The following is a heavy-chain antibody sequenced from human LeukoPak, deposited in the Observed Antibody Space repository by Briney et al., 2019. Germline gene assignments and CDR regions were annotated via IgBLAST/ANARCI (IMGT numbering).Heavy chain of an antibody. Sequence: GGSLRLSCAASGFTFDDHGMSWVRQVPGKGLEWVSGINWNGGSTGYADSVKGRFTISRDNAKNSLYLQMNSLRAEDTALYYCAGGDPNGWYFEYWGQGTLVTGSS. CDR2: INWNGGST. CDR1: GFTFDDHG. CDR3: AGGDPNGWYFEY. V-gene: IGHV3-20*04. D-gene: IGHD6-19*01. J-gene: IGHJ4*01.